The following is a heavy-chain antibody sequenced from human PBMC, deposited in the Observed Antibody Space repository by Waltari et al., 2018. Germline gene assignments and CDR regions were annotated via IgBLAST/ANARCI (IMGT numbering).Heavy chain of an antibody. CDR1: GFTISPYS. J-gene: IGHJ6*03. CDR3: AREMTTFYYYMDV. Sequence: EAQLVESGGGLVQSGGSLRLSCGAAGFTISPYSMNWVRQAPGKGLEWIAYISSDPSSTYYADSVKGRFTISRDNAKNSVYLQMNSLRAEDTAVYYCAREMTTFYYYMDVWSKGTTVTVSS. CDR2: ISSDPSST. V-gene: IGHV3-48*04.